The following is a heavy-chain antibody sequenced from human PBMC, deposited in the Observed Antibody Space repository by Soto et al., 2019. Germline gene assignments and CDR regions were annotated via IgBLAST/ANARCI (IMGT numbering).Heavy chain of an antibody. D-gene: IGHD6-13*01. CDR2: IYHSGST. CDR3: ARHHGSPGSYFGLDV. V-gene: IGHV4-4*02. Sequence: SETLSLTCAVSGGSISSSNWWSWVRQPPGKGLEWIGEIYHSGSTNYNPSLKSRVTISVDKSKNQFSLKLSSVTASDTAVYYCARHHGSPGSYFGLDVWGQGTTVTVSS. CDR1: GGSISSSNW. J-gene: IGHJ6*02.